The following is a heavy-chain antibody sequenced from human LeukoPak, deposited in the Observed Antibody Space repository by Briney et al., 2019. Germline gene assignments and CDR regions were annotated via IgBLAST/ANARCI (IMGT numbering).Heavy chain of an antibody. CDR1: GFTFSIYG. J-gene: IGHJ4*02. CDR2: IGYGGSNK. Sequence: GGSLRLSCAASGFTFSIYGMHWVRQAPGKGLEWVAFIGYGGSNKFHGESVKGRFTISRDNSKNTLYLQMNSLKVDDTAGYYCASGSYYYVSDFWGQGTLVTVSS. V-gene: IGHV3-30*02. D-gene: IGHD1-26*01. CDR3: ASGSYYYVSDF.